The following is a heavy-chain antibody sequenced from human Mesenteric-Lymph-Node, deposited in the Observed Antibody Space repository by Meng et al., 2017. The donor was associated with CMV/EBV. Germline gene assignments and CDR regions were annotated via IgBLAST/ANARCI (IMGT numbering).Heavy chain of an antibody. CDR2: INPNTGGT. CDR3: AKDGGSFLDYYFDY. CDR1: SYTFSSYG. D-gene: IGHD1-26*01. V-gene: IGHV1-2*02. J-gene: IGHJ4*02. Sequence: ASVKVSCKASSYTFSSYGFSWVRQAPGQGLEWMGWINPNTGGTNYAQKFQGRVTMTRDTSTNTAYMELTRVRSDDTALYYCAKDGGSFLDYYFDYWGQGTLVTVSS.